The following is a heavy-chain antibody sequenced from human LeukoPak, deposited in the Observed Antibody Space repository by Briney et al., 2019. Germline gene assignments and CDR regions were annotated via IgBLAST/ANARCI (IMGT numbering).Heavy chain of an antibody. CDR1: GGSISSYY. V-gene: IGHV4-59*12. J-gene: IGHJ3*02. CDR3: ARVRAPPKLRFLDAFDI. D-gene: IGHD3-3*01. Sequence: KTSETLSLTCTVSGGSISSYYWSWIRQPPGKGLEWIGYIYYSGSTNDNPSLKSRVTISVDTSKNQFSLKLSSVTAADTAVYYCARVRAPPKLRFLDAFDIWGQGTMVTVSS. CDR2: IYYSGST.